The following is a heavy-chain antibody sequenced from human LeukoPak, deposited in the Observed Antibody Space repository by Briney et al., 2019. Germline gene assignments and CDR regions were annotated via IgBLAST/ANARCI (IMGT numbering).Heavy chain of an antibody. CDR2: IRYDGSNK. J-gene: IGHJ4*02. D-gene: IGHD3-22*01. CDR3: AKLIWGHYYDSGDY. Sequence: PGGTLRLSCAASGFTFSSYGMHWVRQAPGKGLEWVAFIRYDGSNKYYADSVKGRFTISRDNSKNTLYLQMNSLRAEDTAVYYCAKLIWGHYYDSGDYWGQGTLVTVSS. V-gene: IGHV3-30*02. CDR1: GFTFSSYG.